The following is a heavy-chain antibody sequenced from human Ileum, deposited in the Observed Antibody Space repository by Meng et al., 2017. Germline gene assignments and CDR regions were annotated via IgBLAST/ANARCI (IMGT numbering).Heavy chain of an antibody. Sequence: GESLKISCVGSGFSFGSYWMTWVRQAPGKGLEWVACLKQDSSEEHYVDSVKGRFTISRDNAKNSLCLQMNSLRAEDTAVYYCARELLGYSSGWVDYWGQGTLVTVSS. D-gene: IGHD6-19*01. V-gene: IGHV3-7*01. CDR1: GFSFGSYW. CDR3: ARELLGYSSGWVDY. CDR2: LKQDSSEE. J-gene: IGHJ4*02.